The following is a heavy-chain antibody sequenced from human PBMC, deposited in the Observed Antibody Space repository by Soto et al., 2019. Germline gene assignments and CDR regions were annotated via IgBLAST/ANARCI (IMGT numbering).Heavy chain of an antibody. J-gene: IGHJ4*02. CDR3: AKAGSGSYFTSYFDY. V-gene: IGHV3-23*01. D-gene: IGHD1-26*01. CDR2: ISGSGGST. Sequence: EVQLLESGGGLVQPGGSLRLSCAASGFTFSSYAMSWVRQAPGKGLEWVSAISGSGGSTYYADSVKGRFTISRDNSKNTLYLQMNNLRAEDTAVYYCAKAGSGSYFTSYFDYWGQGTLVTVSS. CDR1: GFTFSSYA.